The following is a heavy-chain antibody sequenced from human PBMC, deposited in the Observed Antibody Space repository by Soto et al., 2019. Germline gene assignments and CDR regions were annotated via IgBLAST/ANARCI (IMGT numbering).Heavy chain of an antibody. CDR1: GFTFSGYW. Sequence: PGGSLSLSCAASGFTFSGYWMHWVRQAPGKGLVWVSHISYDGTETTYADSVKGRFTISRDNPKSTLYLQMNSVRAEDTGVYHCARGSEAYYYYYGMDVWGQGTTVTVYS. CDR2: ISYDGTET. CDR3: ARGSEAYYYYYGMDV. J-gene: IGHJ6*02. V-gene: IGHV3-74*03.